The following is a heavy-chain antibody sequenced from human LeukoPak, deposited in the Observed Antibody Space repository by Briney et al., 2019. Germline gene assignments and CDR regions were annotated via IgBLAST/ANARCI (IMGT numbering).Heavy chain of an antibody. CDR1: GFTFSCYM. CDR2: IGTSGNTI. V-gene: IGHV3-48*01. J-gene: IGHJ4*01. Sequence: GGSLRLSCATSGFTFSCYMMNWVRQAPGKGLEWVSFIGTSGNTIYYADSVKGRFTVSSDNAKNSLYLQMNSLRAEDTAVYYCARDQWLDYWGHGTLVTVSS. D-gene: IGHD6-19*01. CDR3: ARDQWLDY.